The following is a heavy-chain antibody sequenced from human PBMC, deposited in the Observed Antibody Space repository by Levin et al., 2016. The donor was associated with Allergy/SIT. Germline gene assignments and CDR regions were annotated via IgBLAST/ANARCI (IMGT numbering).Heavy chain of an antibody. Sequence: ASVKVSCKASGYNFTNYGVTWVRQAPGQGFEWMGWISGYNGGVSDPQNLRGRVTLTSDTSTTTATLELRGLRYDDAAVYYCARGCSGTKSCTDADGFDIWGQGTLVTVSS. J-gene: IGHJ3*02. D-gene: IGHD2-15*01. CDR3: ARGCSGTKSCTDADGFDI. CDR1: GYNFTNYG. V-gene: IGHV1-18*04. CDR2: ISGYNGGV.